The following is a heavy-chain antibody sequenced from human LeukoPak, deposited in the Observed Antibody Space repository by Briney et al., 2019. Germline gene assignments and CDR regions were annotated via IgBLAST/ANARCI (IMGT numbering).Heavy chain of an antibody. CDR3: ARTGGYGGNFPYYYYYYMDV. J-gene: IGHJ6*03. D-gene: IGHD4-23*01. CDR2: IYHSGNS. Sequence: SSETLSLTCAVSGASINSSFSWCWVRQPPGKGLEWIGEIYHSGNSNYNPSVKSRVTISVDTSKNQFSLKLSSVTAADTAVYYCARTGGYGGNFPYYYYYYMDVWGKGTTVTISS. V-gene: IGHV4-4*02. CDR1: GASINSSFS.